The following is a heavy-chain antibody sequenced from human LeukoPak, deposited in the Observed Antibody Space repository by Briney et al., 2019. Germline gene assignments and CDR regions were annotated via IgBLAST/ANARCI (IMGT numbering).Heavy chain of an antibody. CDR1: GGCFSGYY. J-gene: IGHJ4*02. V-gene: IGHV4-34*01. CDR2: INHSGST. Sequence: PSETLCLTCAVCGGCFSGYYWSWIRQPPGKGLEWVGEINHSGSTNYNPSLKSRVTMSVDTSKNQFALKLSSVTAADTAVYYRARHAGGIAAAGTRPFDYWGQGTLVTVSS. CDR3: ARHAGGIAAAGTRPFDY. D-gene: IGHD6-13*01.